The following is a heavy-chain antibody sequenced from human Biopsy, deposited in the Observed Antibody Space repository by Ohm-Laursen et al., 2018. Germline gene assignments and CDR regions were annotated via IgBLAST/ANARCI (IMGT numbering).Heavy chain of an antibody. CDR2: VNPNSGAT. D-gene: IGHD3-10*01. V-gene: IGHV1-2*02. CDR3: ARDRMVTIITLVRADTFDI. CDR1: GYTFTDYS. J-gene: IGHJ3*02. Sequence: SAKVSCKASGYTFTDYSLHWVRQAPGQGLEWMGCVNPNSGATNYAQKFQGRVTMTSDTSTSTAYIELRRLISDDTAVYFCARDRMVTIITLVRADTFDIWGQGTLVSVSS.